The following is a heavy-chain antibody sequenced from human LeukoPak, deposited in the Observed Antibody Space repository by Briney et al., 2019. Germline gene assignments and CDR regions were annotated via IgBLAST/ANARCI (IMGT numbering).Heavy chain of an antibody. CDR2: IHYSGST. CDR1: GGSISSGGYY. D-gene: IGHD3-22*01. V-gene: IGHV4-31*03. Sequence: SETLSLTCTVSGGSISSGGYYWSWIRQHPGKGLEWIGYIHYSGSTYYNPSLKSRVTISIDTSKNQFSLKLSSVTAADTAVYYCASTSYYYDSSDYHYDYWGQGTLVTVSS. J-gene: IGHJ4*02. CDR3: ASTSYYYDSSDYHYDY.